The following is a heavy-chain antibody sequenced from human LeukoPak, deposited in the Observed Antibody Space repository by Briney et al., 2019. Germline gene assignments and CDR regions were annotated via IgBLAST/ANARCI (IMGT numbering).Heavy chain of an antibody. CDR1: GFTFSSYG. CDR3: ARDERHSAGAFDI. D-gene: IGHD2-21*01. Sequence: PGRSLRLSCAASGFTFSSYGMHWVRQAPGKGLEWVAVISYDGSNKYYADSVKGRFTISRDNSKNTLYLQMNSLRAEDTAVYYCARDERHSAGAFDIWGQGTMVTVSS. CDR2: ISYDGSNK. V-gene: IGHV3-30*03. J-gene: IGHJ3*02.